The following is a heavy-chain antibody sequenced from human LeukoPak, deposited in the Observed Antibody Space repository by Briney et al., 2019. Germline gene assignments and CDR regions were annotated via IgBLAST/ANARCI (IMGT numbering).Heavy chain of an antibody. D-gene: IGHD3-9*01. J-gene: IGHJ4*02. Sequence: GGSLRLSCVASGFTFSSFQMNWVRQAPGKGLEGVSYISSSGSIMFYADSVKGRFTISREKAKNSLYLHITSLRAEDTAVYYCARTPTYYDILTDYPYYFDYWGQGTLVTVSS. CDR1: GFTFSSFQ. V-gene: IGHV3-48*03. CDR3: ARTPTYYDILTDYPYYFDY. CDR2: ISSSGSIM.